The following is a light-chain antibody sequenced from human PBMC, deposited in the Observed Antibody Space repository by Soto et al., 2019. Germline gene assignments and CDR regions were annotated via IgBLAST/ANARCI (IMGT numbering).Light chain of an antibody. CDR3: QQYYNWPPYT. Sequence: EIVLTQSPGTLSVSPGERATLSCRASQSVSSNLAWYQQKPGQAPRLLIYAASTRARGVSSRFSGSGSGTDFTLTISSLQSEDFAVYYCQQYYNWPPYTFGQGTKL. CDR1: QSVSSN. J-gene: IGKJ2*01. V-gene: IGKV3-15*01. CDR2: AAS.